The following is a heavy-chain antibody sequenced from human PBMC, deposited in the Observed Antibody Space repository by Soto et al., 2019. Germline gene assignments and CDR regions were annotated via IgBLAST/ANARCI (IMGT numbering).Heavy chain of an antibody. CDR1: GYTFSAYT. J-gene: IGHJ4*02. D-gene: IGHD1-26*01. V-gene: IGHV1-3*01. CDR2: MHVGSGNT. Sequence: ASVKVSCKAAGYTFSAYTMNWVRQAPGQRLEWMGWMHVGSGNTRYSQNFQGRVTMTRDTSINTAYMELTTLTSDDTAFYYCARGVSAGVDYWGQGTLVTVS. CDR3: ARGVSAGVDY.